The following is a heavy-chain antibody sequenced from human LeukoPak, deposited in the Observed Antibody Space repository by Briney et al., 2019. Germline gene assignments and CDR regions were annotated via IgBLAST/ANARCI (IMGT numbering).Heavy chain of an antibody. CDR3: AREYSGSYPNWFDP. V-gene: IGHV1-69*04. CDR1: GYTFTAYN. Sequence: AASVKVSCKASGYTFTAYNIHWVRQAPGQGLEWMGRIIPILGIANYAQKFQGRVTITADKSTSTAYMELSSLRSEDTAVYYCAREYSGSYPNWFDPWGQGTLVTVSS. D-gene: IGHD1-26*01. J-gene: IGHJ5*02. CDR2: IIPILGIA.